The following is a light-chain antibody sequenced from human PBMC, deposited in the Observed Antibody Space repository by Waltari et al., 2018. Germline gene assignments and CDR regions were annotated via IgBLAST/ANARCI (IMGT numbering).Light chain of an antibody. V-gene: IGKV3-15*01. Sequence: EIVMTQSPATLSVSPGERATLSCRASQSVSSNLAWYQQKPGQAPRLLIYGASTRATGIPARFSGGGSGTEFTLTISSLQSEEFAVYYCQQYNNWRRTFGQGTKVEIK. CDR1: QSVSSN. J-gene: IGKJ1*01. CDR3: QQYNNWRRT. CDR2: GAS.